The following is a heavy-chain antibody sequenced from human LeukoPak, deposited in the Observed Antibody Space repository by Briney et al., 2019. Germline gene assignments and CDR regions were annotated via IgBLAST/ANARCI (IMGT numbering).Heavy chain of an antibody. J-gene: IGHJ3*02. CDR2: IFYTGST. CDR3: RGSGVPAAIKVGPPRNDAFDI. Sequence: PSETLSLTCTVSGGSISTSSFYWGWIRQPPGKVLGWIGSIFYTGSTYCNPSLKSRVTISVDTSKNQCSLKLSSVTAADTAVYYCRGSGVPAAIKVGPPRNDAFDIWGQGTMVTVSS. CDR1: GGSISTSSFY. V-gene: IGHV4-39*07. D-gene: IGHD2-2*01.